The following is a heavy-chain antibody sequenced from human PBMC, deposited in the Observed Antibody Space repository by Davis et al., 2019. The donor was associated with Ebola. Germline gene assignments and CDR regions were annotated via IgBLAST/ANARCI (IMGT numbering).Heavy chain of an antibody. V-gene: IGHV3-74*01. CDR1: GFTFSTYW. CDR3: LQGGDYLPFGY. D-gene: IGHD4-17*01. Sequence: GESLKISCAASGFTFSTYWMHWVRQAPGKGLVWLSHINSEGSKTSYADSVKGRFTISRDTAKNTLYLQMNSLRAEDTAVYYCLQGGDYLPFGYWGQGTLVTVSS. CDR2: INSEGSKT. J-gene: IGHJ4*02.